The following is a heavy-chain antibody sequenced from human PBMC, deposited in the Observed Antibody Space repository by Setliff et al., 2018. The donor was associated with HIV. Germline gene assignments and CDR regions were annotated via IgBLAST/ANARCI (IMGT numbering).Heavy chain of an antibody. J-gene: IGHJ4*02. V-gene: IGHV1-46*01. Sequence: ASVKVSCKASGYAFTSDHMHWVRQAPGQGLEWMGTITPRDGRTNYEQKFQGRVTMTRDTSTTTVYMELSSLTSEDTAIYYCARDFGGRWTFDYWGQGTLVTVSS. CDR3: ARDFGGRWTFDY. CDR1: GYAFTSDH. D-gene: IGHD3-10*01. CDR2: ITPRDGRT.